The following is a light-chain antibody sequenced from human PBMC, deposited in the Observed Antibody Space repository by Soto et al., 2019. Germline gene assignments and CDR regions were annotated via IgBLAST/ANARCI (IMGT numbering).Light chain of an antibody. CDR2: DAS. CDR1: QSISSW. V-gene: IGKV1-5*01. Sequence: DIQMTQFPSTLSASVGGRVTITCRASQSISSWLAWYQQKPGKAPKLLIYDASSLESGVPSRFSGSGSGTEFTLTISSLQPDDFATYYCQQYNSYRWTFGQGTKVDIK. J-gene: IGKJ1*01. CDR3: QQYNSYRWT.